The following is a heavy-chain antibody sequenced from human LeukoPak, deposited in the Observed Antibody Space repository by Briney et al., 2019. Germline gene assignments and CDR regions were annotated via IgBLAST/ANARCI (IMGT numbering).Heavy chain of an antibody. CDR2: ISWNSGSI. J-gene: IGHJ4*02. Sequence: GGSLTLSCPPSGFTFDDYAMHWVRQAPGKGLEWVSGISWNSGSIGYADSVKGRFTISRDNAKNSLYLQMNSLRAEDTALYYSAKDRRDGYNLGYFDYWGQGTLVTVSS. CDR1: GFTFDDYA. D-gene: IGHD5-12*01. CDR3: AKDRRDGYNLGYFDY. V-gene: IGHV3-9*01.